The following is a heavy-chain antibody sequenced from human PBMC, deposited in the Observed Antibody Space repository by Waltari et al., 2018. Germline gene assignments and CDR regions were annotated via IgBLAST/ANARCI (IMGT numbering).Heavy chain of an antibody. CDR3: ARSHYYYFDS. CDR1: GGSTTTSF. CDR2: IFYSGST. D-gene: IGHD3-10*01. Sequence: QVQLQESGPGLVKPSETLSLTCNVSGGSTTTSFWGWIRQPPGKGLEWVGYIFYSGSTNYNPSLKSRVIISLDTSKNQFSLRLSSMTAADTAVYYCARSHYYYFDSWGQGTLVTVSS. J-gene: IGHJ4*02. V-gene: IGHV4-59*01.